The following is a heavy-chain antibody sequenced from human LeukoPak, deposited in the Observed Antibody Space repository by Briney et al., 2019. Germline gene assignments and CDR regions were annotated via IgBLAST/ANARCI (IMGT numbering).Heavy chain of an antibody. J-gene: IGHJ5*02. CDR2: IIPILDIA. CDR3: ARGGEGPGWFDP. CDR1: GGAFSSYA. V-gene: IGHV1-69*04. Sequence: SVKVSCKASGGAFSSYAISWVRQAPGQGLEWMGRIIPILDIANYAQKFQGRVTITADKSTSTAYMELSSLRSEDTAVYYCARGGEGPGWFDPWGQGTLVTVSS. D-gene: IGHD4-17*01.